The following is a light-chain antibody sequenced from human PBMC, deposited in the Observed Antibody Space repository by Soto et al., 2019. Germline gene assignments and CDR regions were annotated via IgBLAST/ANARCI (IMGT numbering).Light chain of an antibody. Sequence: DIQMTQSPSTLSASVGDRVTITCRASQSISSWLAWYQQKPGKAPKLLVYKASCLESGVPSRFSGSGSGTEFTLNISSLQPDDFATYYCQQYNSYWTFGQGTKVEIK. CDR2: KAS. CDR3: QQYNSYWT. CDR1: QSISSW. V-gene: IGKV1-5*03. J-gene: IGKJ1*01.